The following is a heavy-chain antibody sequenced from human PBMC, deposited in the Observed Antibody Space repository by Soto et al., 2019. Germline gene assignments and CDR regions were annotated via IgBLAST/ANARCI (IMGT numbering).Heavy chain of an antibody. CDR1: GFSFSSNW. CDR2: INSDGSSA. V-gene: IGHV3-74*01. Sequence: GGSLRLSCAASGFSFSSNWMHWVRQAPGKGLVWVSRINSDGSSAAYADSVKGRFTISRDNAKNTLHLRMNNLRAEDTAVYFCAKLPQYEALTGYLNYFDYWGQGTLVTVSS. D-gene: IGHD3-9*01. CDR3: AKLPQYEALTGYLNYFDY. J-gene: IGHJ4*02.